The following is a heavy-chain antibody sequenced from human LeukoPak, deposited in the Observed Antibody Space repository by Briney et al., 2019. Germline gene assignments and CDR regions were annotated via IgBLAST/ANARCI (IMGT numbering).Heavy chain of an antibody. CDR1: GYSFTSYW. CDR2: IDPSDSYT. Sequence: GESLKISCKGSGYSFTSYWISWVRQMLGKGLEWMGRIDPSDSYTNYSPSFQGHVTISADKSISTAYLQWSSLKASDTAMYYCAARWNDDLDFDYWGQGTLVTVSS. J-gene: IGHJ4*02. D-gene: IGHD1-1*01. CDR3: AARWNDDLDFDY. V-gene: IGHV5-10-1*01.